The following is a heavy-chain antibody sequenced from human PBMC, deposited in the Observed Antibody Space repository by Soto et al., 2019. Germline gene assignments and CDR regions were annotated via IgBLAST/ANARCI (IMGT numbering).Heavy chain of an antibody. CDR2: IYSSGGT. CDR3: ARDGDGYNN. D-gene: IGHD5-12*01. CDR1: GGSVTSGRYY. Sequence: SETLSLTCSVSGGSVTSGRYYWSWIQQPPGKGLEWIGYIYSSGGTSYNPSLKSRVTISVDTSKNQFSLKLTSVTAADTAVYYCARDGDGYNNWGQGTLVTVS. V-gene: IGHV4-61*01. J-gene: IGHJ4*02.